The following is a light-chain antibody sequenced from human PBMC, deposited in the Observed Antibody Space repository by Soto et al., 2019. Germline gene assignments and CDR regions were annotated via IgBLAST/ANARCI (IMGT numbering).Light chain of an antibody. V-gene: IGKV3-20*01. CDR2: GAS. CDR1: PGTDANY. Sequence: EVVVTQPPGTLSLSPGERATLSCRASPGTDANYLAWYQQKPGQAPRLLIYGASSRATGIPDRFSGSGSRTDFTLTISRLEPEDFSMYYCQHYGKFPLTFGPGTRLDIK. J-gene: IGKJ3*01. CDR3: QHYGKFPLT.